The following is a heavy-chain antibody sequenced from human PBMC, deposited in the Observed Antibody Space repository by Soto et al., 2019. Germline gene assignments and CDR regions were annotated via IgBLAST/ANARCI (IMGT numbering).Heavy chain of an antibody. Sequence: QVQLQESGPGLVKPSQTLSLNCPVSGGSISRGDYYWSCIRQPPATGLEWIGYIYYSGSTYYNPSLKSRVTISVDTSKNQFSLKLSSVTAADTAVYYCARDRYPHDAFDIWGQGTMVTVSS. CDR2: IYYSGST. V-gene: IGHV4-30-4*01. J-gene: IGHJ3*02. CDR1: GGSISRGDYY. CDR3: ARDRYPHDAFDI. D-gene: IGHD2-2*01.